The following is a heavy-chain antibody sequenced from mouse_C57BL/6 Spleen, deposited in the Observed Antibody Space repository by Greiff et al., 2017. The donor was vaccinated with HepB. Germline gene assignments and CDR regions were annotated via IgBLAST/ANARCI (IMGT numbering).Heavy chain of an antibody. D-gene: IGHD4-1*01. CDR3: ARDGGSWDYFDY. V-gene: IGHV5-4*01. J-gene: IGHJ2*01. CDR1: GFTFSSYA. CDR2: ISDGGSYT. Sequence: EVQGVESGGGLVKPGGSLKLSCAASGFTFSSYAMSWVRQTPEKRLEWVATISDGGSYTYYPDNVKGRFTISRDNAKNNLYLQMSHLKSEDTAMYYCARDGGSWDYFDYWGQGTTLTVSS.